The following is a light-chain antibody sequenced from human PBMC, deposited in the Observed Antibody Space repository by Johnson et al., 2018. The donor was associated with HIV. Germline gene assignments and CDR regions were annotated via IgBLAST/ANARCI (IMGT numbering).Light chain of an antibody. CDR3: GTWDSSLSAGRYV. CDR2: ENN. CDR1: SSNIGNNY. J-gene: IGLJ1*01. Sequence: QSVLTQPPSVSAAPGQKVTISCSGSSSNIGNNYVSWYQQLPGTVPKLLIYENNKRPSGIPDRFSGSKSGTSATLGITGLQTGDEADYYCGTWDSSLSAGRYVFGTGTKVTVL. V-gene: IGLV1-51*02.